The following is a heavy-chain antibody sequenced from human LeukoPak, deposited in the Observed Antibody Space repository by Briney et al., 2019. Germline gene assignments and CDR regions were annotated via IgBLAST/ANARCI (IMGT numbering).Heavy chain of an antibody. V-gene: IGHV4-59*12. J-gene: IGHJ4*02. D-gene: IGHD3-10*01. CDR2: IYYSGST. CDR1: SISSYY. Sequence: SSETLSLTCGSISSYYWSWIRQPPGKGLEWIGYIYYSGSTNYNPSLKSRVTMSVDTSKNQFSLKLSSVTAADTAVYYCARSTYRSGSYFHFDYWGQGTLVTVSS. CDR3: ARSTYRSGSYFHFDY.